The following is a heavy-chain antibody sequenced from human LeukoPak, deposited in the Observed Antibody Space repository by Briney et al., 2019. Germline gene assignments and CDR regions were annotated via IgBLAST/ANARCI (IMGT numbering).Heavy chain of an antibody. CDR1: GDSVSSNSAT. D-gene: IGHD6-13*01. J-gene: IGHJ4*02. V-gene: IGHV6-1*01. Sequence: SQTLSLTCAISGDSVSSNSATWTWLRQSPSRGLEWLGRTYYRSKWYNEYAASVKSRTTINPDTSKNQFSLQLNSVTPEDTAVYYCARGSSSNSWYFDYWGQGTLVTVSS. CDR3: ARGSSSNSWYFDY. CDR2: TYYRSKWYN.